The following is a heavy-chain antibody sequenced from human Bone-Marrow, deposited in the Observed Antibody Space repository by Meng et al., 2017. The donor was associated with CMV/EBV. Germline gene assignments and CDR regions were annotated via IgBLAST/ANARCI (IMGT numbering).Heavy chain of an antibody. CDR1: GFTFDDYG. J-gene: IGHJ5*02. CDR3: AKGSSGFDP. CDR2: INWNGGST. D-gene: IGHD6-6*01. Sequence: GESLKISCAASGFTFDDYGMSWVRQAPGKGLEWVSGINWNGGSTGYADSVKGRFTISRDNSKNTLYLQMNSLRAEDTAVYYCAKGSSGFDPWGQGNLVPVSS. V-gene: IGHV3-20*04.